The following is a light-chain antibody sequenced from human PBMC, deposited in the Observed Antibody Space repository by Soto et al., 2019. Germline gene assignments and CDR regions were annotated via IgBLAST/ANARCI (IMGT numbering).Light chain of an antibody. V-gene: IGLV2-14*01. CDR1: SSDVGGYNY. CDR3: SSYTTSNTRQIV. CDR2: DVS. J-gene: IGLJ1*01. Sequence: ALTQPASVSGSPGQSITISCTGTSSDVGGYNYVSWYQQHPGKAPKFMIYDVSNRPSGVSNRFSGSKSGNTASLTISGLQAGDEADYYCSSYTTSNTRQIVFGTGTKVT.